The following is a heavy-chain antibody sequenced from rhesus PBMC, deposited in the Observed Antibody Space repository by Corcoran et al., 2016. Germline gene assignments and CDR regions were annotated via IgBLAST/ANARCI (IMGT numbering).Heavy chain of an antibody. J-gene: IGHJ4*01. V-gene: IGHV4-99*01. CDR2: ISGSSGSI. Sequence: QVQLQESGPGLVKPSETLSLTCAVSGYSLSNGYYWGWIRQPPGTGLEYIGYISGSSGSIYYNPSLKSRVTISKDMSKNQFSLKLTSVTAADTAVYYCARHGLTGGFDYWGQGVLVTVSS. CDR3: ARHGLTGGFDY. D-gene: IGHD7-45*01. CDR1: GYSLSNGYY.